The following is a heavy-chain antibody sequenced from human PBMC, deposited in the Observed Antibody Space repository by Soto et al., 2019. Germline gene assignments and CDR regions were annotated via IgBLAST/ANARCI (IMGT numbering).Heavy chain of an antibody. CDR3: AKERSSGGPYFYYGMTI. J-gene: IGHJ6*02. CDR1: GGTFSNYA. V-gene: IGHV1-69*12. D-gene: IGHD3-10*01. Sequence: QVQLVQSGAEVKKPGSSVRVSCKTSGGTFSNYAFNWVRQAPGQGLECVGGIIPFFGTAYYTQKFPGRVTFPADESPATVYMDLRTLPSADTAIYYCAKERSSGGPYFYYGMTIWGQGTPVIVSS. CDR2: IIPFFGTA.